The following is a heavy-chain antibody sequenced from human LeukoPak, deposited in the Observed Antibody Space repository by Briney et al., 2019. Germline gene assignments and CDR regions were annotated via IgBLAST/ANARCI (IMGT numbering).Heavy chain of an antibody. J-gene: IGHJ4*02. CDR3: AKVEVGNYDFWSGYYFLY. CDR2: ISGSGGST. D-gene: IGHD3-3*01. CDR1: GFTFSSYA. Sequence: GGSLRLSCAASGFTFSSYAMSWVRQAPGKGLEWVSAISGSGGSTYYADSVKGRFTISRDNSKNTLYLQMNSLRAEDTAVYYCAKVEVGNYDFWSGYYFLYWGRGTLVTVSS. V-gene: IGHV3-23*01.